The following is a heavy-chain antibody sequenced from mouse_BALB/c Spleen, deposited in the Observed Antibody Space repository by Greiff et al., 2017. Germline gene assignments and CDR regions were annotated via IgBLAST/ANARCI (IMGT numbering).Heavy chain of an antibody. CDR1: GFSLTDYG. CDR2: IWGGGST. Sequence: VMLVESGPGLVAPSQSLSITCTVSGFSLTDYGVSWIRQPPGKGLEWLGVIWGGGSTYYNSALKSRLSISKDNSKSQVFLKMNSLQTDDTAMYYCAKCVYGNYGYYFDYWGQGTTLTVSS. J-gene: IGHJ2*01. V-gene: IGHV2-6-5*01. D-gene: IGHD2-1*01. CDR3: AKCVYGNYGYYFDY.